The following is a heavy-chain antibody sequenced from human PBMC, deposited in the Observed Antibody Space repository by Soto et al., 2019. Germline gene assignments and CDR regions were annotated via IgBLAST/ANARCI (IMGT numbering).Heavy chain of an antibody. CDR1: GGSISTTTNW. CDR2: IYHDGSA. V-gene: IGHV4-4*02. D-gene: IGHD4-4*01. J-gene: IGHJ4*02. Sequence: SETLSLTCGVSGGSISTTTNWWNWVRQPPGKGLEWIGEIYHDGSANYNPSLKSRVTMSVDKSKNQFSLNLKSVTAADTAVYYCARGQFPFYFDYWGQGTLVTVSS. CDR3: ARGQFPFYFDY.